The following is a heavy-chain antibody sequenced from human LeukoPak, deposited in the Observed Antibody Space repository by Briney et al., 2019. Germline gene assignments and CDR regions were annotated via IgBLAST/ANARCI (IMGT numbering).Heavy chain of an antibody. V-gene: IGHV3-7*03. CDR2: IKADGSEE. J-gene: IGHJ2*01. D-gene: IGHD4-17*01. CDR1: GFTFSSYW. Sequence: GGSLRLSCLASGFTFSSYWMSWVRQAPGKGLEWVANIKADGSEEHYVDSVKGRFTISRDNAKNSLYLQMNSLRAEDTAVYYCARDRTSTVWYFDLWGRGTQVTVSS. CDR3: ARDRTSTVWYFDL.